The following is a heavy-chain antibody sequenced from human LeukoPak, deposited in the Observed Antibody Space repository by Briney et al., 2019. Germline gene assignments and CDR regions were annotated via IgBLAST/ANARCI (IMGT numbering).Heavy chain of an antibody. J-gene: IGHJ4*02. CDR1: GGSMSSYY. D-gene: IGHD5-18*01. CDR2: IYYSGST. Sequence: PSETLSLTCTVSGGSMSSYYLNWIRQPPGKGLEWIGYIYYSGSTNYNPSLKSRVTISVDTSKNQCSLKLSSVTAADTAVYYCARSGYSYDLVDYWGQGTLVTVSS. CDR3: ARSGYSYDLVDY. V-gene: IGHV4-59*08.